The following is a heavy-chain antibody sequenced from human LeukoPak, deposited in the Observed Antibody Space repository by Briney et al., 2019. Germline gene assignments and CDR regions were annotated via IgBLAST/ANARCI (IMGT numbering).Heavy chain of an antibody. CDR3: ARSGYYDILTGYRNHDAFDI. CDR1: GYSFTSYW. Sequence: GESLKISCKGSGYSFTSYWVSWVRQMPGKGLEWMGRIDPSDSYTNYSPSFQGHVTISADKSISTAYLQWSSLKASDTAMYYCARSGYYDILTGYRNHDAFDIWGQGTMATVSS. J-gene: IGHJ3*02. V-gene: IGHV5-10-1*01. D-gene: IGHD3-9*01. CDR2: IDPSDSYT.